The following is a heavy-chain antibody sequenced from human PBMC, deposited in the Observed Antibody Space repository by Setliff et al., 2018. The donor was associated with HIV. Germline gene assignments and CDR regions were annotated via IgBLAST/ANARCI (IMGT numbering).Heavy chain of an antibody. V-gene: IGHV4-38-2*02. CDR3: ARVGHYFDAFDI. Sequence: NPSETLSLTCSVSGYSINSVNYWGWIRRPPGKGLEWIGNIYYSGSTYYNPSLNSRVTISVDTSKNHFSLKLTSVTAADTAIYYCARVGHYFDAFDIWGQGTMVTVSS. CDR2: IYYSGST. D-gene: IGHD3-22*01. CDR1: GYSINSVNY. J-gene: IGHJ3*02.